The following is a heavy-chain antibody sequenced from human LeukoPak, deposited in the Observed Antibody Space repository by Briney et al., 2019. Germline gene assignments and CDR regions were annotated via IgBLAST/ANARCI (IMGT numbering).Heavy chain of an antibody. D-gene: IGHD2-2*01. CDR1: GGTFSSYA. V-gene: IGHV1-69*13. J-gene: IGHJ6*04. Sequence: SVKVSCKDSGGTFSSYAISWVRQAPGQGLEWMGGIIPIFGTANYAQKFQGRVTITADESTSTAYMELSSLRSEDTAVYYCARAQDIVVVPAAIDPYYYGMDVWGKGTTVTVSS. CDR2: IIPIFGTA. CDR3: ARAQDIVVVPAAIDPYYYGMDV.